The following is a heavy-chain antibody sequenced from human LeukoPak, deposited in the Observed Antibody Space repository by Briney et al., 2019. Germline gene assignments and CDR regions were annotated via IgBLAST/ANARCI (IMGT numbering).Heavy chain of an antibody. CDR2: ISAYNGNT. J-gene: IGHJ4*02. D-gene: IGHD6-13*01. V-gene: IGHV1-18*01. CDR3: ARDSLGAAADPEFDY. Sequence: ASVKVSCKASGYTFTSYGISWVRQAPGQGLEWMGWISAYNGNTNYAQELQGRVTMTTDTSTSTAYMEMRSLRSDDTAVYYCARDSLGAAADPEFDYWGQGTLVTVSS. CDR1: GYTFTSYG.